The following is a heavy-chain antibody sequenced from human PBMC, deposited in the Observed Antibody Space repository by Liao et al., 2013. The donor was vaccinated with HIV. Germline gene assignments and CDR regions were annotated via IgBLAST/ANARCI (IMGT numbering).Heavy chain of an antibody. CDR3: ARDGRYGDYPRAFDI. V-gene: IGHV4-61*02. CDR2: IFSSGGT. J-gene: IGHJ3*02. Sequence: QVQLQESGPGLVKPSQTLSLTCTVSGGSFSSSPYYWSWIRQPAGKGLEWIGRIFSSGGTNYNPSLKSRVTISADTSQNHFSLKLSSVTAADAAVYYCARDGRYGDYPRAFDIWGQGTMVTVSS. CDR1: GGSFSSSPYY. D-gene: IGHD2-21*02.